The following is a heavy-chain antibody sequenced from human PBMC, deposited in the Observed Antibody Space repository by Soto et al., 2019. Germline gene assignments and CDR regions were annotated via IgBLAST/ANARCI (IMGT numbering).Heavy chain of an antibody. J-gene: IGHJ5*02. CDR2: IYPGDSDT. Sequence: GESLKISCKGSGYSFTSYWIGWVRQRPGKGLEWMGIIYPGDSDTRYSPSFQGQVTISADKSISTAYLQWSSLKASDTAMYYCARQNYDILTGYNWFDPWGQGTLVTVSS. CDR3: ARQNYDILTGYNWFDP. CDR1: GYSFTSYW. D-gene: IGHD3-9*01. V-gene: IGHV5-51*01.